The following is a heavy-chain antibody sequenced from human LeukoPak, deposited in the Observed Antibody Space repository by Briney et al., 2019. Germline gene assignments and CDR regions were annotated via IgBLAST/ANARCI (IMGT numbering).Heavy chain of an antibody. V-gene: IGHV3-7*01. D-gene: IGHD3-22*01. CDR2: IKQAGSEI. J-gene: IGHJ4*02. CDR3: AKEIDTSGYSPFDY. CDR1: GFTFSSFW. Sequence: GGSLRLSCAAAGFTFSSFWMSWVRQAPGKGLEWVANIKQAGSEIYYVDSVKGRFTISRDNSKNTLYLQMNSLRAEDTAVYYCAKEIDTSGYSPFDYWGQGTLVTVSS.